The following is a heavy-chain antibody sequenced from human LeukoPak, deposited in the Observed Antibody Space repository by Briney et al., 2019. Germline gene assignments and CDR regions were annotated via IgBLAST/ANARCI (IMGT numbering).Heavy chain of an antibody. V-gene: IGHV3-9*01. CDR1: GFTLDDYA. CDR3: AKDMRQLVRGYFDY. CDR2: ISWNSGSI. J-gene: IGHJ4*02. Sequence: PGGSLRLSCAASGFTLDDYAMHWVRQAPGKGLEWVSGISWNSGSIGYADSVKGRFTISRDNAKNSLYLQMNSLRAEDTALYYCAKDMRQLVRGYFDYWGQGTLVTVSS. D-gene: IGHD6-6*01.